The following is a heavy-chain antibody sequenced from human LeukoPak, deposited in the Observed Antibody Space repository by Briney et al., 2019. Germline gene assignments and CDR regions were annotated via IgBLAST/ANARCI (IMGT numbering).Heavy chain of an antibody. CDR3: ARDGSDNWGQFDY. D-gene: IGHD1-1*01. J-gene: IGHJ4*02. CDR1: GGSISSGGYY. Sequence: SETLSLTCTVSGGSISSGGYYWSWIRQHPGKGLEWIGYIYYSGSTYYNPSLKSRVTISVDTSKNQFYLELSSVAAADTAVYYCARDGSDNWGQFDYWGQGTLATVSS. V-gene: IGHV4-31*03. CDR2: IYYSGST.